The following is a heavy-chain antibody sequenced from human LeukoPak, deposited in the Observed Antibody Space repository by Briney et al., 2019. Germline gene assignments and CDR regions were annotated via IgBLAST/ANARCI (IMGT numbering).Heavy chain of an antibody. D-gene: IGHD4-11*01. Sequence: PSETLSLTCTVSGDSILTRTNYWGCIRQPPGKGREWIGSSYYSATTHYNPPLKCTVTISVAKSKNQFHLELHSVTAADTAVYYCARHFPLMDYTGWDQGCFDRWGQGTLVTVSS. CDR2: SYYSATT. CDR1: GDSILTRTNY. V-gene: IGHV4-39*01. J-gene: IGHJ5*02. CDR3: ARHFPLMDYTGWDQGCFDR.